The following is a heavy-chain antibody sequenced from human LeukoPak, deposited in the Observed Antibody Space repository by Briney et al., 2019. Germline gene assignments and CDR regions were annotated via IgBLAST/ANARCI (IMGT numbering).Heavy chain of an antibody. CDR3: AKDLVVVTARDY. CDR2: ISGSGGST. V-gene: IGHV3-23*01. D-gene: IGHD2-21*02. CDR1: GFTFSSYA. Sequence: PGGSLRLSCAASGFTFSSYAMSWVRQAPGKGLEWVSAISGSGGSTYYADSVKGRFTNSRDNSKNTLYLQMNSLRAEDTAVYYCAKDLVVVTARDYWGQGTLVTVSS. J-gene: IGHJ4*02.